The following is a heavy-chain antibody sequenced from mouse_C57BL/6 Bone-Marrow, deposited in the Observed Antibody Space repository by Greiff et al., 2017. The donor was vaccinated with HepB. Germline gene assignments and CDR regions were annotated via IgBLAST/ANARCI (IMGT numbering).Heavy chain of an antibody. V-gene: IGHV1-54*01. CDR2: INPGSGGT. J-gene: IGHJ4*01. CDR3: ARERYCYGSSSPGAMDY. Sequence: VQLVESGAELVRPGTSVKVSCKASGYAFTNYLIEWVKQRPGQGLEWIGVINPGSGGTNYNEKFKGKATLTADKSSSTAYMQLSSLTSEDSAVYVCARERYCYGSSSPGAMDYWGQGTSVTVSS. CDR1: GYAFTNYL. D-gene: IGHD1-1*01.